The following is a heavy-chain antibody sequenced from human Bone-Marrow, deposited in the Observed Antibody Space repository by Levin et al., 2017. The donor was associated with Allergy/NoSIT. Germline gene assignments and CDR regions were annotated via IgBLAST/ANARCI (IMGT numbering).Heavy chain of an antibody. J-gene: IGHJ5*02. Sequence: SETLSLTCTVSGGSVSSGGYYWSWLRQHPGKGLEWIGYIYYSGSTYYNPSLKSRVTISVDTSKNQFSLKLTSVTAADTAVYYCSRSNDYGDYRKWFDPWGQGTLVTVSS. CDR1: GGSVSSGGYY. D-gene: IGHD4-17*01. V-gene: IGHV4-31*03. CDR3: SRSNDYGDYRKWFDP. CDR2: IYYSGST.